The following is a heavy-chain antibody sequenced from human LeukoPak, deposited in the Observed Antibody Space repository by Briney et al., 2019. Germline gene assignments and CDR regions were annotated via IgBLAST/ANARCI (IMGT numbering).Heavy chain of an antibody. CDR2: ISSSGSTI. CDR3: ARDGPYDSSGYFDY. CDR1: GFTFSSYS. V-gene: IGHV3-48*04. J-gene: IGHJ4*02. Sequence: GGSLRLSCAASGFTFSSYSMNWVRQAPGKGLEWVSYISSSGSTIYYADSVKGRFTISRDNAKNALYLQMNSLRAEDTAVYYCARDGPYDSSGYFDYWGQGTLVTVSS. D-gene: IGHD3-22*01.